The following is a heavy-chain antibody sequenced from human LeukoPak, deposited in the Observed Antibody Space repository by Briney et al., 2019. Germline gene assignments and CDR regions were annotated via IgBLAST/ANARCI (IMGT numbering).Heavy chain of an antibody. CDR2: ICTSGST. V-gene: IGHV4-61*02. Sequence: SETLSLICTVSGGSISSGSYYWSWIRQPAGKGLELIGRICTSGSTNYNPSLKSRVIISVDTSKNQFSLKLSSVTAADTAVYYCARGLGMDHHSGGSDWFDPWGQGTLVTVSS. D-gene: IGHD2-15*01. J-gene: IGHJ5*02. CDR3: ARGLGMDHHSGGSDWFDP. CDR1: GGSISSGSYY.